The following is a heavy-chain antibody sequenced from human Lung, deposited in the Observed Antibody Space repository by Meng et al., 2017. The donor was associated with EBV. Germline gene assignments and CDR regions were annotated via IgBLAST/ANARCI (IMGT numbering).Heavy chain of an antibody. CDR1: GGSVISGGYY. D-gene: IGHD3-10*01. CDR2: IYYTGSS. V-gene: IGHV4-31*03. Sequence: QLQGWGPGLVQPSQTLSLTCTVSGGSVISGGYYWSWIRQQPGKGLEWIGYIYYTGSSFYNPSLKSRVTISVDTSKNQFFLNLSSVTAADTAVYYCANAGRFGESLGDYWGQGILVTVSS. J-gene: IGHJ4*02. CDR3: ANAGRFGESLGDY.